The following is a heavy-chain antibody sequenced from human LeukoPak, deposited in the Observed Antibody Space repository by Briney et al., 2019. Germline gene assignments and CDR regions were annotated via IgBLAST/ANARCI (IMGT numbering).Heavy chain of an antibody. D-gene: IGHD6-19*01. V-gene: IGHV3-48*03. Sequence: GGSLRLSCGASGFTFSNYEMNWVRQAPGKGLEWVSYISSSGSTIYYADSVKGRFTISRDNAMNSLYLQMTSVRAEDTAVYYCATQHYSSGWYYFDSWGQGTLVTVSS. J-gene: IGHJ4*02. CDR2: ISSSGSTI. CDR1: GFTFSNYE. CDR3: ATQHYSSGWYYFDS.